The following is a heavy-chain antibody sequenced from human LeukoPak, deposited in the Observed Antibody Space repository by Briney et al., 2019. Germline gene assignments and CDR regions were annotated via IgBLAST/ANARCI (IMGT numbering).Heavy chain of an antibody. D-gene: IGHD5-18*01. CDR3: ARETASQRRAFDI. CDR1: GGSISSYY. CDR2: IYSSGST. V-gene: IGHV4-4*07. Sequence: SETLSLTCTVSGGSISSYYWSWIRQPAGTELEWIGRIYSSGSTTYNPSLKSRVTMSVDTSNNQFSLKLSSVTAADTAVYYCARETASQRRAFDIWGRGTMVTVSS. J-gene: IGHJ3*02.